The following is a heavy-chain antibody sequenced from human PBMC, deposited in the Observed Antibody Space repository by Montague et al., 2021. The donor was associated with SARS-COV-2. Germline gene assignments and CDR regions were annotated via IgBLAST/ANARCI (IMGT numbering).Heavy chain of an antibody. CDR2: INHSGST. D-gene: IGHD3-10*01. V-gene: IGHV4-34*01. CDR3: ARARGGTGWFDS. J-gene: IGHJ5*01. Sequence: SETLSLTRAVRGGSFTNYYWNWIRQSPGKGLETLGEINHSGSTNYNPSLKSRVTISVDMSKSQVSLNLTSVTAADTAIYYCARARGGTGWFDSWGQGIQVTVSS. CDR1: GGSFTNYY.